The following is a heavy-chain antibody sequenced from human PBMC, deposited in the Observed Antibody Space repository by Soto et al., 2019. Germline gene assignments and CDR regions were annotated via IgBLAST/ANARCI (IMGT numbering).Heavy chain of an antibody. CDR1: GGTFSSYA. D-gene: IGHD6-13*01. V-gene: IGHV1-69*13. Sequence: WASVKVSCKASGGTFSSYAISWVRQAPGQGLEWMGGIIPIFGTANYAQKFQGRVTITADESTSTAYMELSSLRSEDTAVYYCARDRNSRAAAGLNWFDPWGQGTLVTVSS. CDR3: ARDRNSRAAAGLNWFDP. J-gene: IGHJ5*02. CDR2: IIPIFGTA.